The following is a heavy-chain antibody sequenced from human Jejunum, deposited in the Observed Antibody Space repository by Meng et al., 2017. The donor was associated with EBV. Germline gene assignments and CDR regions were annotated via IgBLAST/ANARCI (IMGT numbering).Heavy chain of an antibody. CDR1: GDSTSSSHW. CDR2: MHPGGST. J-gene: IGHJ4*02. V-gene: IGHV4-4*02. CDR3: AKSNDYSLNS. Sequence: QMHVRAEGPGLVKPSGTLSLTCAVSGDSTSSSHWWSWVRQPPGKGLEWIGEMHPGGSTNYNPSLKSRVTISVDNSKNQFSLKLSSVTAADTAVYYCAKSNDYSLNSWGQGTLVTVSS. D-gene: IGHD4-11*01.